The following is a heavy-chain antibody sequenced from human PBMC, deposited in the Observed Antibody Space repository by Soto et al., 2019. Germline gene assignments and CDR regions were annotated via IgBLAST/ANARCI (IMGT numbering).Heavy chain of an antibody. Sequence: LSLTCAVYGGSFSGYYWSWIRQPPGKGLEWIGEINHSGSTNYNPSLKSRVTISVDTSKNQFSLKLSSVTAADTAVYYCARTVTRSSSWNDYFDYWGQGTLVTVSS. J-gene: IGHJ4*02. CDR2: INHSGST. V-gene: IGHV4-34*01. D-gene: IGHD6-13*01. CDR1: GGSFSGYY. CDR3: ARTVTRSSSWNDYFDY.